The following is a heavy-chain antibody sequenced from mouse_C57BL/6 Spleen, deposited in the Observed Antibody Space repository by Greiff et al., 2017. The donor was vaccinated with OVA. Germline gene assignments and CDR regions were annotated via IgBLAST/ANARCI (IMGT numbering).Heavy chain of an antibody. CDR3: ARGAFAFYAMDY. CDR2: INPNNGGT. CDR1: GYTFTDYY. J-gene: IGHJ4*01. V-gene: IGHV1-26*01. Sequence: EVQLQQSGPELVKPGASVKISCKASGYTFTDYYMNWVKQSHGKSLEWIGDINPNNGGTSYNQKFKGKATLTVDKSSSTAYMELRSLTSEDSAVYYCARGAFAFYAMDYWGQGTSVTVSS.